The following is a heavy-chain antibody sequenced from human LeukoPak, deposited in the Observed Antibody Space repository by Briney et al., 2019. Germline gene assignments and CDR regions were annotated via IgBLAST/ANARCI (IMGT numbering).Heavy chain of an antibody. CDR1: GFTFSDYT. CDR2: VSYTSSYI. CDR3: AREDLYYAMDV. Sequence: GGSLRLSCAGSGFTFSDYTMNWVRQAPGKGLEWVSSVSYTSSYIYNADSLKGRFTISRDNAKNSLYLQMNSLRAEDTAVYFCAREDLYYAMDVWGPGTTVTVSS. V-gene: IGHV3-21*01. J-gene: IGHJ6*02.